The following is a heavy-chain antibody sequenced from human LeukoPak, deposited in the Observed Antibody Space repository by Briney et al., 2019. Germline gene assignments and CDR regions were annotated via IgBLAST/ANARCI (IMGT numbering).Heavy chain of an antibody. V-gene: IGHV3-9*01. CDR1: GFTFDDYA. J-gene: IGHJ3*02. D-gene: IGHD6-19*01. CDR2: ISWNSGSI. CDR3: AKDIPAQQWLAAFDI. Sequence: GGSLRLSCAASGFTFDDYAMHWVRQAPGKGLEWVSGISWNSGSIGYADSVKGRFTISRDNAKNSLYLQMNSLRAEDTALYYCAKDIPAQQWLAAFDIWGQGTMVTVSS.